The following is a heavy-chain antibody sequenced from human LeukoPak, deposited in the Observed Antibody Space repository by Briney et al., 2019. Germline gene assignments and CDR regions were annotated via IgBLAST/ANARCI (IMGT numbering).Heavy chain of an antibody. J-gene: IGHJ3*02. D-gene: IGHD3-22*01. CDR1: GGTFSSYA. CDR2: IIPIFGTA. CDR3: ARDHGGSGYYYPLYDI. V-gene: IGHV1-69*01. Sequence: SVKVSCKASGGTFSSYAISWVRQAPGQGLEWMGGIIPIFGTANYAQKFQGRVTITADESTSTVYMELSSLRSEDTAVYYCARDHGGSGYYYPLYDIWGQGTMVTVSS.